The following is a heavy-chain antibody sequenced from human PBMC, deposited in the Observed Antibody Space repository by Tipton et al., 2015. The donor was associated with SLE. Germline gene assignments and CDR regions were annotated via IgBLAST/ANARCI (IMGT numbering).Heavy chain of an antibody. CDR1: GFTFSSYS. CDR2: ISADNGNT. V-gene: IGHV1-18*01. Sequence: SCAASGFTFSSYSINWVRQAPGQGLEWMGWISADNGNTNYAQKFQGRVTMTTDTSTSTVYMDLRRLRSDDTAVYYCATDMVAARAWGQGTLVTVSS. D-gene: IGHD5-12*01. J-gene: IGHJ5*02. CDR3: ATDMVAARA.